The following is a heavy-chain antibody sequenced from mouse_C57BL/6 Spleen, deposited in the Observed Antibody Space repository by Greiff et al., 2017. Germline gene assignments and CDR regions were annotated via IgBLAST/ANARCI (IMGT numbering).Heavy chain of an antibody. V-gene: IGHV1-15*01. J-gene: IGHJ3*01. CDR3: TREAGGWFAY. CDR2: IDPETGGT. CDR1: GYTFTDYE. Sequence: VKLMESGAELVRPGASVTLSCKASGYTFTDYEMHWVKQTPVHGLEWIGAIDPETGGTAYNQKFKGKAILTADKSSSTAYMELRSLTSEDSAVYYCTREAGGWFAYWGQGTLVTVSA.